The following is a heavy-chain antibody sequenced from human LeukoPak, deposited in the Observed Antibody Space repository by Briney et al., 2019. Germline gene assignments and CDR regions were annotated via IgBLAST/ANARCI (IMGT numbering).Heavy chain of an antibody. CDR3: AKGVVVVAARFDY. CDR1: GFTFSNYA. D-gene: IGHD2-15*01. J-gene: IGHJ4*02. Sequence: PGRSLRLYCAASGFTFSNYAMHWVRQAPGKGLEWVAVISFAGNGEFYADSVKGRFAISRDNSKNTLYLQMNSLRTEDTAMYYCAKGVVVVAARFDYWGQGTLVTVSS. CDR2: ISFAGNGE. V-gene: IGHV3-30*18.